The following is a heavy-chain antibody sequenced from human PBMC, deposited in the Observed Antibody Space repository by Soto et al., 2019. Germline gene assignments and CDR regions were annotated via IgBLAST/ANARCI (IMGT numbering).Heavy chain of an antibody. D-gene: IGHD4-4*01. CDR3: ARRDTVTTFHYYYDGMDV. J-gene: IGHJ6*02. CDR2: IDPSDSYT. CDR1: GYSVTSYW. Sequence: PGESLKISCKGSGYSVTSYWISWVRQMPGKGLEWMGRIDPSDSYTNYSPSFQGHVTISADKSISTAYLQWSSLKASDTAMYYCARRDTVTTFHYYYDGMDVWGRGTLVTVSS. V-gene: IGHV5-10-1*01.